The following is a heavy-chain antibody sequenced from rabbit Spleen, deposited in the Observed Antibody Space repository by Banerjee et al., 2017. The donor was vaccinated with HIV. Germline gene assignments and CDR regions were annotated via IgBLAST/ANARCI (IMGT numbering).Heavy chain of an antibody. CDR3: ARDSDAYVGVDYAYYYGMDL. CDR1: GFSFSSTYY. V-gene: IGHV1S45*01. Sequence: QEQLEESGGDLVKPEGSLTLTCTASGFSFSSTYYMCWVRQAPGKGLECIACIYAGSSGSTYYASWARGRLTISKTSSTTVTLQMTSLTAADTATYFCARDSDAYVGVDYAYYYGMDLWGQGTLVTVS. CDR2: IYAGSSGST. J-gene: IGHJ6*01. D-gene: IGHD6-1*01.